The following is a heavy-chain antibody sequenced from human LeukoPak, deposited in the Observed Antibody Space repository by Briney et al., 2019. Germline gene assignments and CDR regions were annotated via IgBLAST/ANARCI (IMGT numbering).Heavy chain of an antibody. Sequence: GGSLRLSCAASGFTFSNYEMNWVRQAPGKGLEWVSYITSGGTIIYYADSVEGRFTIPRDNAKNSLYLQMNSLRAEDTAVYYCARYGADGGSYDALDVWGQGTMVTVSS. CDR2: ITSGGTII. J-gene: IGHJ3*01. CDR1: GFTFSNYE. CDR3: ARYGADGGSYDALDV. D-gene: IGHD3-16*01. V-gene: IGHV3-48*03.